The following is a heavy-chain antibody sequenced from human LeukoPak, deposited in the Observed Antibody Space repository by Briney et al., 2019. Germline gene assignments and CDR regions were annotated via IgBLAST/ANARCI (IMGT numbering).Heavy chain of an antibody. J-gene: IGHJ4*02. D-gene: IGHD4-17*01. CDR2: INWNGGST. CDR1: GFTFDDYG. Sequence: GGSLRLSCAASGFTFDDYGMSWVRQAPGKGLEWVSGINWNGGSTGYADSVKGRFTISRDNAKNLLYLQMNSLRAEDTAVYYCAKDLADYGDYDYWGQGTLVTVSS. V-gene: IGHV3-20*04. CDR3: AKDLADYGDYDY.